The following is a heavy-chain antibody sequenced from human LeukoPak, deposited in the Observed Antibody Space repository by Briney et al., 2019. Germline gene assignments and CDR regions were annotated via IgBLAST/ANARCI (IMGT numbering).Heavy chain of an antibody. CDR3: ARPYYSSTSCYDWFDP. J-gene: IGHJ5*02. Sequence: ASVKVSCKASGGTFSSYAISWVRQAPGQGLEWMGGIIPIFGTANYAQKFQGRVTITADESTSTAYMELSSLRSEDTAVYYCARPYYSSTSCYDWFDPWGQGTLVTVSS. CDR2: IIPIFGTA. V-gene: IGHV1-69*13. D-gene: IGHD2-2*01. CDR1: GGTFSSYA.